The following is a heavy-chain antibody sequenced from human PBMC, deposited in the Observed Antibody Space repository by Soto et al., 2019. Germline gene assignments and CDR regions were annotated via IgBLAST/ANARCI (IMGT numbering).Heavy chain of an antibody. CDR3: AKRRGAGGHFDY. Sequence: GSLRLSCAASGFPFITYAMGWVRQAPGKGLEWVSVVSSGGGTHYADSVKGRFTVSRDNSKNTLSLQMNSLRADDTAVYYCAKRRGAGGHFDYWGQGALVTVSS. V-gene: IGHV3-23*01. CDR2: VSSGGGT. J-gene: IGHJ4*02. D-gene: IGHD2-15*01. CDR1: GFPFITYA.